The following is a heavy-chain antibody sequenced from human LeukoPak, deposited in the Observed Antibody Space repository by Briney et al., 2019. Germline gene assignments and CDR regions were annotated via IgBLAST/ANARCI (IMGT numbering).Heavy chain of an antibody. J-gene: IGHJ6*02. V-gene: IGHV6-1*01. CDR1: GDIVSSNSAA. D-gene: IGHD6-13*01. CDR2: TYYRSKWYN. CDR3: ARDSGIAAAGTYAYYGMDV. Sequence: SQTLSLTCAISGDIVSSNSAAWNWIRQSLSRGLEWLGRTYYRSKWYNDYAVSVKSRITINPDTSKNQFSLQLNSVTPEDTAVYYCARDSGIAAAGTYAYYGMDVWGQGTTVTVSS.